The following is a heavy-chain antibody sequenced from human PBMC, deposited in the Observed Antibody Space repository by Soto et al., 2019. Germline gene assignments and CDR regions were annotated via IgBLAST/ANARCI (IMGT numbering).Heavy chain of an antibody. V-gene: IGHV3-23*01. CDR2: FSGRSGDT. CDR1: GFSISTHA. D-gene: IGHD6-19*01. Sequence: SLRLSCVASGFSISTHALTWVRQAPGKGLEWVSSFSGRSGDTYYAASVKGRFTISGDSSKNTVILQMNNLRADDTALYYCARDSSAWPNYFDSWGQGIQVTVSS. J-gene: IGHJ4*02. CDR3: ARDSSAWPNYFDS.